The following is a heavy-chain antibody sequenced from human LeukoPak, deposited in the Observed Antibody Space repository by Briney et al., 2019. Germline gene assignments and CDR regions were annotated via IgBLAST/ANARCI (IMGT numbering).Heavy chain of an antibody. Sequence: GGSLRLSCAASGFTFSSYAISSVRQAPGKGLEWVSAISGSGGSTYYADSVKARFTISRDNSKNTLYLQMNSLRAEDTAVYNCAKIPNNANSAAKNYWGQGTLVTVSS. CDR2: ISGSGGST. CDR3: AKIPNNANSAAKNY. D-gene: IGHD1-7*01. CDR1: GFTFSSYA. V-gene: IGHV3-23*01. J-gene: IGHJ4*02.